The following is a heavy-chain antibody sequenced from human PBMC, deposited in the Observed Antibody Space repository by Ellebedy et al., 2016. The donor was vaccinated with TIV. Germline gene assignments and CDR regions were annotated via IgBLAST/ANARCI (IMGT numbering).Heavy chain of an antibody. J-gene: IGHJ5*02. CDR2: ISGSGFTI. V-gene: IGHV3-11*04. CDR1: GFSFSDYF. CDR3: TRAGYYDSLGAFDP. D-gene: IGHD3-22*01. Sequence: GESLKISCAASGFSFSDYFMSWIRQAPGKGLEWVSYISGSGFTIHYADSVKGRFTISRDNAKNSLYLQMNSLRAEDTAVYYCTRAGYYDSLGAFDPWGQGALVTVSS.